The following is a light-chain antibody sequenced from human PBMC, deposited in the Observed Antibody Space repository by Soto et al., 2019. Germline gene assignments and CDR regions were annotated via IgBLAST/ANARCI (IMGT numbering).Light chain of an antibody. J-gene: IGKJ4*01. CDR1: QSVDSN. CDR2: GAS. Sequence: EIVMTQSPATLSVSPGERATLSCRASQSVDSNLAWYQQKPGQAPRLLIFGASTRATGIPARFSGSGSGTDFTLTISSLQSEDFGLYFCQQYDNWPLTFGGGTKVAIK. V-gene: IGKV3D-15*01. CDR3: QQYDNWPLT.